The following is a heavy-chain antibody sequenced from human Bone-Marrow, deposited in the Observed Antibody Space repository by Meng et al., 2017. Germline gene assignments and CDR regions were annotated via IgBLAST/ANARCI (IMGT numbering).Heavy chain of an antibody. CDR3: ARDREYCSSTSCFRNWFDP. CDR2: ISGSGGRT. Sequence: EVQLLESGGGLVQPGGSLRLTFSAPGFTFSTYDVTWVRQAPGKGLEWVSAISGSGGRTYYADTVKGRVTISRDNSKNTLYLQMNSLRAEDTAVYYCARDREYCSSTSCFRNWFDPWGQGTLVTVSS. D-gene: IGHD2-2*01. CDR1: GFTFSTYD. V-gene: IGHV3-23*01. J-gene: IGHJ5*02.